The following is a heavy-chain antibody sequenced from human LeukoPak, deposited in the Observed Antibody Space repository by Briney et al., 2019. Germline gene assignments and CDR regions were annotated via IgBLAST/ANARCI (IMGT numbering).Heavy chain of an antibody. J-gene: IGHJ6*03. Sequence: ASVKVSCKASGYTFTGYFMHWVRQAPGQGLEWMGWINPNSGGTNYAQKFQGRVTMTRDTSISTAYMELSRLGSDDTAVYYCARGAVPVFYYYMDVWGKGTTVT. D-gene: IGHD2-2*01. V-gene: IGHV1-2*02. CDR3: ARGAVPVFYYYMDV. CDR1: GYTFTGYF. CDR2: INPNSGGT.